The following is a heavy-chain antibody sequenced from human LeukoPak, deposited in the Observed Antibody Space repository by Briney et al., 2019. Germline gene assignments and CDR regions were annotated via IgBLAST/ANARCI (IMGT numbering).Heavy chain of an antibody. CDR3: AKEYGDYVWGSYRYTRERAFDI. J-gene: IGHJ3*02. CDR1: GFTFSSYG. CDR2: IWYDGSNK. Sequence: GGSLRLSCAASGFTFSSYGMHWVRQAPGKGLEWVAIIWYDGSNKYYADSVKGRFTISRDNSKNTLYLQMNSLRAEDTAVYYCAKEYGDYVWGSYRYTRERAFDIWGQGTMVTVSS. V-gene: IGHV3-30*02. D-gene: IGHD3-16*02.